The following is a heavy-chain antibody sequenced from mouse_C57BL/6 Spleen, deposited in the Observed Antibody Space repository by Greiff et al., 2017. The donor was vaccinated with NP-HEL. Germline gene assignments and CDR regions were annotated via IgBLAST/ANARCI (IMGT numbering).Heavy chain of an antibody. CDR1: RYAFSSYW. Sequence: QVQLQQSGAELVKPGASVKISCKASRYAFSSYWMNWVKQRPGKGLEWIGQIYPGDGDTNYNGKFKGTATLTADKSSSTAYMQLSSLTSEDSAVYFCARDPYYAMDYWGQGTSVTVSS. CDR3: ARDPYYAMDY. V-gene: IGHV1-80*01. CDR2: IYPGDGDT. J-gene: IGHJ4*01.